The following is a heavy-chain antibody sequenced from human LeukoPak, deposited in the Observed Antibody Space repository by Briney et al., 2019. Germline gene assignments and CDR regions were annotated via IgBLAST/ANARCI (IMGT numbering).Heavy chain of an antibody. D-gene: IGHD3-22*01. J-gene: IGHJ1*01. CDR3: ATYYYDSSGYYPGAEYFQH. CDR2: FDPEDGET. CDR1: GYTLTELS. Sequence: ASVKVSCKVSGYTLTELSMHWVRQAPGKGLEWMGGFDPEDGETIYAQKFQGRVTMTEDTSTDTAYMELSSLRSEDTAVYYCATYYYDSSGYYPGAEYFQHWGQDTLVTVSS. V-gene: IGHV1-24*01.